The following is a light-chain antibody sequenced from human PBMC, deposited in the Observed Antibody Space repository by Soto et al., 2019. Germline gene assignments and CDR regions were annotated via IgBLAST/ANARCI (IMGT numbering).Light chain of an antibody. J-gene: IGKJ5*01. CDR1: QSVSSY. CDR3: QQRSNWIT. Sequence: EIVLTQTPGTLSLSPGERATLSCRASQSVSSYLAWYQQKPGQDPXXLIYDASNRATGIPARFIGSGSGTVFTLTISSLEPEDFAVYDCQQRSNWITFGQGTRLEIK. CDR2: DAS. V-gene: IGKV3-11*01.